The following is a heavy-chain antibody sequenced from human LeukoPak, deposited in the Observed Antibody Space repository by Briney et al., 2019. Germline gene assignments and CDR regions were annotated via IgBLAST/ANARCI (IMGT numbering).Heavy chain of an antibody. CDR2: ISSSSSYI. CDR1: GFTFSSYS. D-gene: IGHD3-16*01. V-gene: IGHV3-21*01. CDR3: ARDRGIFQETLGYFDY. Sequence: GGSLRLSCAASGFTFSSYSMNWVRQAPGKGLEWVSSISSSSSYIYYADSVKGRFTISRDNAKNSLYLQMNSLRAEDTAVYYCARDRGIFQETLGYFDYWGQGTLVTVSS. J-gene: IGHJ4*02.